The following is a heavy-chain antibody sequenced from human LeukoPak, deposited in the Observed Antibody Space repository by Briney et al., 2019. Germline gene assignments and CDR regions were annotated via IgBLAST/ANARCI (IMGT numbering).Heavy chain of an antibody. D-gene: IGHD3-10*01. CDR2: ISYDGSNK. CDR1: GFTFSSYG. CDR3: ANSHIALWFGLGY. Sequence: GGSLRLSCAASGFTFSSYGMHWVRQAPGKGLEWVAVISYDGSNKYYADCVKGGFTISRDNSKNTLYLQMNSLRAEDTAVYYCANSHIALWFGLGYWGQGTLVTVSS. J-gene: IGHJ4*02. V-gene: IGHV3-30*18.